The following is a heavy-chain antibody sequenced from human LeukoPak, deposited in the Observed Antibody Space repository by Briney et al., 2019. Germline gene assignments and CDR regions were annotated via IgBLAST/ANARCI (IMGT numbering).Heavy chain of an antibody. CDR2: IYHSGST. CDR1: GGSISSGGYS. J-gene: IGHJ4*02. CDR3: ARSDFDWLSVPFDY. Sequence: SQTLSLTCAVPGGSISSGGYSWSWIRQPPGKGLEWIGYIYHSGSTYYNPSLKSRVTISVDRSKNQFSLKLSSVTAADTAVYYCARSDFDWLSVPFDYWGQGTLVTVSS. D-gene: IGHD3-9*01. V-gene: IGHV4-30-2*01.